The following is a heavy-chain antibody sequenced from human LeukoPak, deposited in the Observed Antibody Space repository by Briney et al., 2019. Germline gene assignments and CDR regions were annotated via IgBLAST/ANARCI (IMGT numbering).Heavy chain of an antibody. D-gene: IGHD5-18*01. CDR1: EFTLSSYW. CDR2: INSEGRRT. V-gene: IGHV3-74*01. CDR3: ARSLEDTAMVHYGMDV. Sequence: GRSLRLSCAASEFTLSSYWMHWVRQAPGKGLVWVSRINSEGRRTIYADSVKGRFTISRDNAKTTLYLQMNSLRAEDTAVYYCARSLEDTAMVHYGMDVWGQGTTVTVSS. J-gene: IGHJ6*02.